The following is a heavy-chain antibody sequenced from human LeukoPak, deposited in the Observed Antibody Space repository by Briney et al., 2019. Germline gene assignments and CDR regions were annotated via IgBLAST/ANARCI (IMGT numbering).Heavy chain of an antibody. CDR3: ARARPSSSWHKNSFGNWFDP. CDR2: TYYRSKWYN. Sequence: SQTLSLTCAISGDSVSSNSAAWNWIRQSPSRGLEWLGRTYYRSKWYNDYAVSVKSRITIKPDTSKNQFSLQLNSVTPEDTAVYYCARARPSSSWHKNSFGNWFDPWGQGTLVTVSS. D-gene: IGHD6-13*01. J-gene: IGHJ5*02. V-gene: IGHV6-1*01. CDR1: GDSVSSNSAA.